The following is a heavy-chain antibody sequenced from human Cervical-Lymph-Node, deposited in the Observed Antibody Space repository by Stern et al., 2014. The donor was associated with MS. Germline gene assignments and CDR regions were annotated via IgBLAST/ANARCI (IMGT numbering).Heavy chain of an antibody. V-gene: IGHV1-69*06. CDR1: GGTSRHYA. CDR3: ASERNIAAAET. CDR2: IITSVSKL. Sequence: VQLVQSGADMMKPGSSVNVSCKASGGTSRHYAFSWLRQAPGQGLEWMGGIITSVSKLNYEQECQGRFTLIADKTTTTHYTATYNLRTEDTAVYYCASERNIAAAETWGQGTQVTVSS. D-gene: IGHD6-13*01. J-gene: IGHJ4*02.